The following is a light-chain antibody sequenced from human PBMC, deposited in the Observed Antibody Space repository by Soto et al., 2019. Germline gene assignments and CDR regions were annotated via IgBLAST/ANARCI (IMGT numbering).Light chain of an antibody. CDR3: QEYNTYG. CDR1: QSITTY. Sequence: DIQMTQSPSSLSASVGDRVTITCRASQSITTYLNWYRQKPGGAPELLIYDASTLKSGVPTRFSGSGSVTEFTLTISDLQPDDFATYYCQEYNTYGFGQGTKVDIK. J-gene: IGKJ1*01. V-gene: IGKV1-39*02. CDR2: DAS.